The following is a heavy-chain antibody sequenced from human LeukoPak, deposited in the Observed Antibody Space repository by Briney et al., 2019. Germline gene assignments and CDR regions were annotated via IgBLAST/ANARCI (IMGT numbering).Heavy chain of an antibody. D-gene: IGHD3-10*01. J-gene: IGHJ4*02. Sequence: ASVKVSCKASGYTFTSYGISWVRQAPGQGLEWMGWINTNTGNPSYARDFTGRFVFSLDTSVNSAFLQTNNLKAEDTAFYYCTLGSYWGQGTLVTVSS. CDR1: GYTFTSYG. CDR3: TLGSY. V-gene: IGHV7-4-1*02. CDR2: INTNTGNP.